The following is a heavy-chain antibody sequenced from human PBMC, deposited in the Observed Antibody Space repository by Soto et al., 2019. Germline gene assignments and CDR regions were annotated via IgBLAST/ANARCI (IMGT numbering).Heavy chain of an antibody. D-gene: IGHD2-2*01. V-gene: IGHV4-61*01. J-gene: IGHJ4*02. CDR2: IYFSGST. CDR3: AIARVTPASPFEF. Sequence: PXDTLSVTWHCSGAYVSSGIHYLSWLRQPPGKGLEWIGHIYFSGSTKYNPSLKSRVTISVDMSKNQFSLRVISVTAADTARYYCAIARVTPASPFEFWGQGTLVTVSS. CDR1: GAYVSSGIHY.